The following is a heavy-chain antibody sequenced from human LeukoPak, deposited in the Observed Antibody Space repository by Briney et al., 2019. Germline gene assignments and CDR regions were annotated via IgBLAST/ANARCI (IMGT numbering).Heavy chain of an antibody. CDR2: IRYDGSNE. D-gene: IGHD5-24*01. J-gene: IGHJ4*02. V-gene: IGHV3-30*02. CDR1: GFTFSNYG. Sequence: PGGSLRLSCAASGFTFSNYGMHWVRQAPGKGLEWVAFIRYDGSNEYYADSVKGRFNIFRDNSKNTVYLQMNSLRTEDTAVYSGARDGNYRAPDGYGGQGSLVTVSS. CDR3: ARDGNYRAPDGY.